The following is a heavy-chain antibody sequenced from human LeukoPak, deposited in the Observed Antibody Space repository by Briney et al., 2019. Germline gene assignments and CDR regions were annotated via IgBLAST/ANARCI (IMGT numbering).Heavy chain of an antibody. CDR3: ASGDSSGYYPRLDAFDI. CDR1: GYTFTSYD. J-gene: IGHJ3*02. D-gene: IGHD3-22*01. Sequence: EASVKVSCKASGYTFTSYDINWERQATGQGLEWMGWMNPNSGNTGYAQKFQGRVTMTRNTSISTAYMELSSLRSEDTAVYYCASGDSSGYYPRLDAFDIWGQGTMVTVSS. CDR2: MNPNSGNT. V-gene: IGHV1-8*01.